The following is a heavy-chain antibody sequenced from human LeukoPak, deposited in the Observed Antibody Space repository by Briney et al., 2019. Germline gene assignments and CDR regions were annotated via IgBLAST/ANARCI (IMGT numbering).Heavy chain of an antibody. J-gene: IGHJ4*02. Sequence: GATLRLPLSACGFTLRSHAKHWVRQAPGKALEYGSAISYNGGSTYYANSVNDRFTISSNNSKTTLYLQMSSLRPEDTAVFYCVRRTGNYFDYWGQGTLVTVSS. D-gene: IGHD3/OR15-3a*01. CDR1: GFTLRSHA. CDR3: VRRTGNYFDY. CDR2: ISYNGGST. V-gene: IGHV3-64D*09.